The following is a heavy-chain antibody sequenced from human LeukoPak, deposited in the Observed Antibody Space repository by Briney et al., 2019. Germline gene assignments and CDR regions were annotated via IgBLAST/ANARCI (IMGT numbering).Heavy chain of an antibody. D-gene: IGHD3-22*01. Sequence: GGSLRLSCAASGFTFSTYWMHWVRQAPGKGLVWVSRIKSDGSTNYADSVKGRFTISKDNTKNTVSLQMNSLRPEDTGVYYCARAPSEIGGYYPEYFRHWGQGTLVTVSS. CDR2: IKSDGST. J-gene: IGHJ1*01. V-gene: IGHV3-74*01. CDR3: ARAPSEIGGYYPEYFRH. CDR1: GFTFSTYW.